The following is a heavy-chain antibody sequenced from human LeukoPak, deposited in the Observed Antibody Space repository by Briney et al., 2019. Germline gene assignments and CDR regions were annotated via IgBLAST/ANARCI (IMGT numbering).Heavy chain of an antibody. CDR2: IYYSGST. Sequence: SETLSLTCIVSGGSISSYYWSWIRQPPGKGLEWIGYIYYSGSTNYNPSLKSRVTISVDTSKNQFSLKLSSVTAADTAVYYCARVRQSLAAAGKVFDYWGQGTLVTVSS. J-gene: IGHJ4*02. D-gene: IGHD6-13*01. CDR3: ARVRQSLAAAGKVFDY. CDR1: GGSISSYY. V-gene: IGHV4-59*01.